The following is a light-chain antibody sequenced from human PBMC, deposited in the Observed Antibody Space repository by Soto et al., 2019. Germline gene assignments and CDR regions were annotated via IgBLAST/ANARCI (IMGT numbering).Light chain of an antibody. CDR3: QHYGTSPFS. J-gene: IGKJ3*01. CDR1: QSIASSY. Sequence: PGERATLSCRASQSIASSYFGWYQQKPGQAPRLLIYGASSRATGIPDRFSGSGSGADFTLTITRLEPEDSAVYYCQHYGTSPFSFGHGTKVEIK. CDR2: GAS. V-gene: IGKV3-20*01.